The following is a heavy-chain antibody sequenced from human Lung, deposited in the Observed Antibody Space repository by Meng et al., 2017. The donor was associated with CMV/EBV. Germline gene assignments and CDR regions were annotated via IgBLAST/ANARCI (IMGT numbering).Heavy chain of an antibody. CDR2: LYPDGST. D-gene: IGHD2-2*01. J-gene: IGHJ4*02. CDR3: ARTPVRFCNTHMCYAFDY. CDR1: SASITNSF. V-gene: IGHV4-4*07. Sequence: QGDGQRLVNPSETPSLPCLFPSASITNSFWSWVRQPAGKGLEWIGRLYPDGSTDYNPSLSSRLTLSLDTSKIRFSLKLRSVTAADTAIYYCARTPVRFCNTHMCYAFDYWGQGALVTVSS.